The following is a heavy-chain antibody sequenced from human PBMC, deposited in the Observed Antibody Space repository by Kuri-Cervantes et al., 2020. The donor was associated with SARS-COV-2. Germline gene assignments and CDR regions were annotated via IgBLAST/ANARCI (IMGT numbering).Heavy chain of an antibody. Sequence: SETLSLTCTVSGGSISSYYWSWIRQPPGKGLEWIGYIYYSGSTNYNPSLKSRVTISVDTSKNQFSLKLSSVTAADTAVYYCARDEYSSPLADYWGQGTLVTVSS. V-gene: IGHV4-59*12. CDR3: ARDEYSSPLADY. D-gene: IGHD6-6*01. J-gene: IGHJ4*02. CDR1: GGSISSYY. CDR2: IYYSGST.